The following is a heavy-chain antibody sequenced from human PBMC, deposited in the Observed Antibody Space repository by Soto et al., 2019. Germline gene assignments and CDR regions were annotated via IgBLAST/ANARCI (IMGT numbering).Heavy chain of an antibody. CDR3: VRASGSFDL. J-gene: IGHJ2*01. Sequence: QMQLVESGGGVVQPGRSLRVSCVASGFPFSTYGMHWVRQAPGKGLEWVAVIWFDGSNKYYADSVKGRFTISRDNSKNTLYLHMNRLRVEDTAVYYSVRASGSFDLWGRGTLVTVSS. CDR1: GFPFSTYG. V-gene: IGHV3-33*01. CDR2: IWFDGSNK.